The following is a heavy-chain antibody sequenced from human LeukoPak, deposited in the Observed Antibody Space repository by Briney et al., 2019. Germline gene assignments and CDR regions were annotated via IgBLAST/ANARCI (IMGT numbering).Heavy chain of an antibody. Sequence: GGSLRLSCAASGFTFSSYSMSWVRQAPGKGLEWVSAISGSGGSTYYADSVKGRFTVSRDNSKNTLYLQMNSLRAEDTAVYYCAKLPRITMIVVANGGDAFDIWGQGTMVTVSS. CDR3: AKLPRITMIVVANGGDAFDI. CDR2: ISGSGGST. V-gene: IGHV3-23*01. CDR1: GFTFSSYS. D-gene: IGHD3-22*01. J-gene: IGHJ3*02.